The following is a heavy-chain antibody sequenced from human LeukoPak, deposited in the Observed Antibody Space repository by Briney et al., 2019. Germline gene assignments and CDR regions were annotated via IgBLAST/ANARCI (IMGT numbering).Heavy chain of an antibody. J-gene: IGHJ4*02. CDR3: ARDLRYFDWLPSPYYFDY. Sequence: ASVKVSCKASGYTFTGYYMHWVRQAPGQGLECMGWINPNSGGTNYAQKFQGRVTMTRDTSISTAYMELSRLRSDYTAVYYCARDLRYFDWLPSPYYFDYWGQGTLVTVSS. CDR1: GYTFTGYY. V-gene: IGHV1-2*02. CDR2: INPNSGGT. D-gene: IGHD3-9*01.